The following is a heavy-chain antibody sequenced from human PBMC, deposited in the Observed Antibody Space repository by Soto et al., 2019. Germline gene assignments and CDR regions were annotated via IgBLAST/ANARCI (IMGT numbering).Heavy chain of an antibody. V-gene: IGHV4-59*11. Sequence: QVHLQESGPGLVKPSETLSLTCTVSGGYINNHYWSWIRQPPGKGLEWLGSIYYTGRTNYNPSLTSRVTMSVDTSKNQCSLNLTSLTAADTAIYYCARANWYSEDWGQGTLVTVSS. CDR2: IYYTGRT. D-gene: IGHD7-27*01. J-gene: IGHJ4*02. CDR1: GGYINNHY. CDR3: ARANWYSED.